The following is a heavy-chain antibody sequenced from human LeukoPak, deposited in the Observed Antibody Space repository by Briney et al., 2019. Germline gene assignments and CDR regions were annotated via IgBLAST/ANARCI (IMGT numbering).Heavy chain of an antibody. D-gene: IGHD2-2*02. Sequence: PSETLSLTCSVSGVSISRTDYYWAWVRQPPGKGLEWIGSIYHNANNLNSASFWSRFAMSRDTSKNHHSLRLSSVTAADTTMYYCAAVLSDCSDPNCHKGWFDSWGQGILVTVSS. CDR1: GVSISRTDYY. J-gene: IGHJ5*01. V-gene: IGHV4-39*07. CDR2: IYHNANN. CDR3: AAVLSDCSDPNCHKGWFDS.